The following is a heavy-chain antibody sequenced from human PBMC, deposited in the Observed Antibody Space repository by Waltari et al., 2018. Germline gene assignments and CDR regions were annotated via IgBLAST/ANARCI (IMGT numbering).Heavy chain of an antibody. J-gene: IGHJ5*02. V-gene: IGHV4-4*07. CDR2: IYTSGGT. Sequence: QVQLQESGPGLVKPSETLSLTCTVSGGSISSYYWSWIRQPAGKGLEWIGRIYTSGGTNYNPSLKSLVTMSVDTSKNQFSRKLSSVTAADTAVYYCARDGGGYCSSTSCPFDPWGQGTLVTVSS. CDR3: ARDGGGYCSSTSCPFDP. CDR1: GGSISSYY. D-gene: IGHD2-2*01.